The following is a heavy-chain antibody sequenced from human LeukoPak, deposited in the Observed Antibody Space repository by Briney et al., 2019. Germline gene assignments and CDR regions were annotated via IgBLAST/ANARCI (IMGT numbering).Heavy chain of an antibody. V-gene: IGHV3-23*01. CDR3: VKHVGSRWSNNRFDP. CDR1: GFTFDSYA. CDR2: VSRFGGTT. J-gene: IGHJ5*02. Sequence: PGGSLRLSCAASGFTFDSYAMSWFRQAPGKGLEWVSAVSRFGGTTYYADSAKGRFTISRDNSNNTVYLQMNSLRVGDTALYYCVKHVGSRWSNNRFDPWGQGTLVTVS. D-gene: IGHD6-13*01.